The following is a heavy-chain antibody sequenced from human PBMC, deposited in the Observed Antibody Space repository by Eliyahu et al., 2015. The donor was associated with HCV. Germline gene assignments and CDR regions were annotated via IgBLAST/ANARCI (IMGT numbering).Heavy chain of an antibody. CDR3: ALGSTADGYFDY. J-gene: IGHJ4*02. CDR1: GFSLSASGMY. Sequence: QITLKESGPTLVKPMETLTLTCTVSGFSLSASGMYVGWVRQPPGEALEWLALIYWDDTERYRPSLMSRLTITKDPSKNQVVLTMINLDPVDTGTYYCALGSTADGYFDYWGQGTLVAVSS. D-gene: IGHD7-27*01. CDR2: IYWDDTE. V-gene: IGHV2-5*02.